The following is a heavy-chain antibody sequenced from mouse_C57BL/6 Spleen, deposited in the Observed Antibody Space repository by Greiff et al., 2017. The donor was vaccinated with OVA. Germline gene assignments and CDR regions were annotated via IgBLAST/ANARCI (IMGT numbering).Heavy chain of an antibody. CDR2: IYPNYGTT. Sequence: EVKLVESGPELVKPGASVKISCKASGYSFTDYNMNWVKQSNGKSLEWIGVIYPNYGTTSYNQKFKGKATLTVDQSSSTAYMQLNSLTSEDSAVYYCARGDYGSLFAYWGQGTLVTVSA. D-gene: IGHD1-1*01. CDR3: ARGDYGSLFAY. V-gene: IGHV1-39*01. CDR1: GYSFTDYN. J-gene: IGHJ3*01.